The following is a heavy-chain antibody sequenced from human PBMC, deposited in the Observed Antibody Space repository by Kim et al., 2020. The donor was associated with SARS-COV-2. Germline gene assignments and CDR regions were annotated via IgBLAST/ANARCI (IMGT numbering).Heavy chain of an antibody. CDR1: GLTVTSNH. J-gene: IGHJ4*02. CDR2: IFRGGST. D-gene: IGHD4-4*01. CDR3: ARDPVGDGYSFFDY. Sequence: GGSLRLYCAVSGLTVTSNHMTWIRQAPGRGLEWVSVIFRGGSTYYAASVQGRFTISRDYYKNTLSLQMNSLRAEDTAIYYCARDPVGDGYSFFDYWGQGTLVTVSS. V-gene: IGHV3-53*01.